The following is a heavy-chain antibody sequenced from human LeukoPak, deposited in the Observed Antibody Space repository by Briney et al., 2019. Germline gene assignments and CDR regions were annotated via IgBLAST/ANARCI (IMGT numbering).Heavy chain of an antibody. J-gene: IGHJ4*02. CDR2: FDPDDGET. V-gene: IGHV1-24*01. Sequence: ASVKVSCKVSGYTLTELSMHWVRQAPGKGLEWMGGFDPDDGETIYAHKFQGRLTMTEDTSTYTAYMELSSLESEDTAMYYCSTETSRFFDWSLSYWGQGTPLTVSS. CDR3: STETSRFFDWSLSY. CDR1: GYTLTELS. D-gene: IGHD3-9*01.